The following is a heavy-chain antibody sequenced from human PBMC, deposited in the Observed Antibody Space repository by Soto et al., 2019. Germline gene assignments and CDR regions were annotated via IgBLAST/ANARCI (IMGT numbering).Heavy chain of an antibody. CDR3: ARGTAAGNYYYYGMDV. Sequence: GASVKVSCKASGGTFSSYAISWVRQAPGQGLEWMGGIIPIFGTANYAQKFQGRVTITADESTSTAYMELSSLRSEDTAVYYCARGTAAGNYYYYGMDVWGQGTTVTVSS. J-gene: IGHJ6*02. CDR1: GGTFSSYA. V-gene: IGHV1-69*13. CDR2: IIPIFGTA. D-gene: IGHD6-13*01.